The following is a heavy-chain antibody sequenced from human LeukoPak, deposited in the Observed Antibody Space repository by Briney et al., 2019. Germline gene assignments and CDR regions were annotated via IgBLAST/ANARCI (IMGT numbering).Heavy chain of an antibody. V-gene: IGHV3-30*03. CDR1: GFTFDHYG. D-gene: IGHD1-14*01. J-gene: IGHJ3*01. CDR3: ARETEEAFDV. CDR2: ISSDGTNT. Sequence: GGSLRLSCAASGFTFDHYGMHWVRQSPGKGLEWVAFISSDGTNTYYIDSVKGRFTISRDNTKNSLYLQMNSLRAEDTAVYYCARETEEAFDVWGQGTMVTVSS.